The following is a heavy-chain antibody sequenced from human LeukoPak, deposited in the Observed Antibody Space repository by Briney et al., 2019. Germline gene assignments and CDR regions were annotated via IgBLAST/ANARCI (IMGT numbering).Heavy chain of an antibody. V-gene: IGHV4-4*07. Sequence: PSETLSLTCTVSGGSISDYYWTWIRQPAGKGLEWSGRIYSSGSTNYNPSLKSRVTMSVDTSKNQFSLKLTSVTAADTAVYYCAREPNYSGSYLPDYWGQGTLVTVSS. CDR3: AREPNYSGSYLPDY. CDR2: IYSSGST. D-gene: IGHD1-26*01. J-gene: IGHJ4*02. CDR1: GGSISDYY.